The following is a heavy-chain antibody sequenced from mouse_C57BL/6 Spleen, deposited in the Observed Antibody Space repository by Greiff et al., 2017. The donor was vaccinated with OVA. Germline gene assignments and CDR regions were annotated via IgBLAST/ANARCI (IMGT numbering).Heavy chain of an antibody. CDR2: ISDGGSYT. CDR3: AREYYYGSIYAMDY. CDR1: GFTFSSYA. D-gene: IGHD1-1*01. J-gene: IGHJ4*01. V-gene: IGHV5-4*01. Sequence: EVQRVESGGGLVKPGGSLKLSCAASGFTFSSYAMSWVRQTPEKRLEWVATISDGGSYTYYPDNVKGRFTISRDNAKNTLYLQMSQLKSEDTAMYYCAREYYYGSIYAMDYWGQGTSVTVSS.